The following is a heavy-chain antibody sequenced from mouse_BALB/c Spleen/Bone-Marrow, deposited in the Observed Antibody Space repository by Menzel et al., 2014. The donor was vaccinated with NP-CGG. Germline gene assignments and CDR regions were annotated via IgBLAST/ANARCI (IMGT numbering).Heavy chain of an antibody. D-gene: IGHD1-1*01. CDR2: IDPANGNT. CDR3: ASYYYGSSGFAY. Sequence: EVQLQQSGAELVEPGASVKLSCTASGFNIKDTYMHWVKQGPEQGLEWIGRIDPANGNTKYDPKFQGKATITADTSSNTAYLQLSSLTSEDTAVYYCASYYYGSSGFAYWGQGTLVTVSA. J-gene: IGHJ3*01. V-gene: IGHV14-3*02. CDR1: GFNIKDTY.